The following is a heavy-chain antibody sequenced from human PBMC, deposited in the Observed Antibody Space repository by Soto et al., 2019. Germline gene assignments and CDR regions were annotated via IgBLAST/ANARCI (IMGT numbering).Heavy chain of an antibody. J-gene: IGHJ1*01. V-gene: IGHV3-9*01. D-gene: IGHD6-13*01. CDR1: GFTFDDYA. Sequence: GGSLRLSCATSGFTFDDYAMHWVRQIPGKGLEWVSGINWNGGSIGYADSVKGRFAISRDNAKNSLHLQMNSLRAEDTAFYYCVKDESINWYSGHFRHWGQGTLVTVSS. CDR2: INWNGGSI. CDR3: VKDESINWYSGHFRH.